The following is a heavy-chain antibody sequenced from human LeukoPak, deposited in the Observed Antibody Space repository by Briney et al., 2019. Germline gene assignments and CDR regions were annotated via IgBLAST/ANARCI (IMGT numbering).Heavy chain of an antibody. J-gene: IGHJ4*02. CDR2: ISGSGGST. V-gene: IGHV3-23*01. D-gene: IGHD3-10*01. Sequence: GGSLRLSCAASGFTFSHYGMHWVRQAPGKGLEWVSAISGSGGSTYYADSVKGRFTISRDNSKNTLYLQMNSLRAEDTAVYYCAKSRSGSVSFPTFDYWGQGTLVTVSS. CDR1: GFTFSHYG. CDR3: AKSRSGSVSFPTFDY.